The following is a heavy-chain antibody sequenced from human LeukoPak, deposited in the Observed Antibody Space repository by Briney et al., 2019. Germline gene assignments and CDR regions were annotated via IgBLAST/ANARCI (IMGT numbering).Heavy chain of an antibody. D-gene: IGHD3-3*01. Sequence: GWSSAYNCNTNYAQKLQGRVTMTTDTSTSTAYMELRSLRSDDTAVYYCAREAAGTGILEYWGQGTLVTVSS. J-gene: IGHJ4*02. CDR3: AREAAGTGILEY. CDR2: SSAYNCNT. V-gene: IGHV1-18*01.